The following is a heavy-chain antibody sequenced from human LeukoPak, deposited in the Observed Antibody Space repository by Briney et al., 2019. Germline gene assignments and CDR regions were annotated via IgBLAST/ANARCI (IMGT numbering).Heavy chain of an antibody. CDR2: INPNSGGT. V-gene: IGHV1-2*02. Sequence: ASVKVSCKASGYTFTSYYMHWVRQAPGQGLEWMGWINPNSGGTNYAQKFQGRVTMTRDTSISTAYMELSRLRSDDTAVYYCAREGNIVVVVAAANWFDPWGQGTLVTVSS. J-gene: IGHJ5*02. CDR1: GYTFTSYY. CDR3: AREGNIVVVVAAANWFDP. D-gene: IGHD2-15*01.